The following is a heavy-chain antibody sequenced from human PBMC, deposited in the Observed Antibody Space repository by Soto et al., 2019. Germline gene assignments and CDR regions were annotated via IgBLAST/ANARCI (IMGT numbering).Heavy chain of an antibody. CDR3: ARVRYDILTSYESDYYYGMDV. CDR2: IIPIFGTA. V-gene: IGHV1-69*01. J-gene: IGHJ6*02. D-gene: IGHD3-9*01. CDR1: GGTFSSYA. Sequence: QVQLVQSGAEVKKPGSSVKVSCKASGGTFSSYAISWVRQAPGQGLEWMGGIIPIFGTANYAQKFQVRVTITADESTSTAYMELSSLRSEDTAVYYCARVRYDILTSYESDYYYGMDVWGQGTTVTVSS.